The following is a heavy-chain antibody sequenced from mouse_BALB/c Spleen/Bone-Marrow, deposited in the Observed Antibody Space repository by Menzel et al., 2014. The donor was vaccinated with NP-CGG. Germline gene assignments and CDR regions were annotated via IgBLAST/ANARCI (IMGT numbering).Heavy chain of an antibody. CDR2: IWSGGST. CDR1: GFSLTSYG. V-gene: IGHV2-2*02. CDR3: ARMRYYGNYYAMDY. Sequence: QVQLQQSGPGLVQPSQSLSVTCTVSGFSLTSYGVHWVRQSPGKGLEWLGVIWSGGSTDYNAAFISRLSISKDNSKSQVFFKMNSLQANDTAIYYCARMRYYGNYYAMDYWGQGTSVTVSS. D-gene: IGHD2-1*01. J-gene: IGHJ4*01.